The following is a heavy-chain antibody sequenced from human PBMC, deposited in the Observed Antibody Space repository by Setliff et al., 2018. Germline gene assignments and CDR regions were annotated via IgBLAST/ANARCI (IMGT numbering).Heavy chain of an antibody. V-gene: IGHV3-74*03. Sequence: GGSLRLSCVTSGFNFSTYWMHWVRQAPGQGLVWVARISTDGSSITYADSVKGRFTISRDNARNTLYLQMNSLTAEDTAVYYCARVGSKPQLGWFDPWGQGTLVTVSS. CDR3: ARVGSKPQLGWFDP. J-gene: IGHJ5*02. CDR1: GFNFSTYW. D-gene: IGHD1-26*01. CDR2: ISTDGSSI.